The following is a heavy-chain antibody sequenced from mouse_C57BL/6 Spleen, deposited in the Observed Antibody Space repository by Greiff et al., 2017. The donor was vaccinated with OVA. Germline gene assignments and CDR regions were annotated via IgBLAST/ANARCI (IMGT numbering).Heavy chain of an antibody. CDR1: GYAFSSYW. D-gene: IGHD1-1*01. CDR2: IYPGDGDT. V-gene: IGHV1-80*01. Sequence: VQLQQSGAELVKPGASVKISCKASGYAFSSYWMNWVKQRPGKGLEWIGQIYPGDGDTNYNGKFKGKATLTADKSSSTAYMQLSSLTSEDSAVYFCASFPFTTVVATDAMDYWGQGTSVTVSS. J-gene: IGHJ4*01. CDR3: ASFPFTTVVATDAMDY.